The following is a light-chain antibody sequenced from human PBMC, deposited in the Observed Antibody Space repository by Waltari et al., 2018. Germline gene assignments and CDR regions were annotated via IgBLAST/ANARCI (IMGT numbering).Light chain of an antibody. V-gene: IGKV1-39*01. CDR3: QQSDSLPLT. J-gene: IGKJ4*01. CDR1: QTISRY. Sequence: DIQMTQSPSSLSASVGDRVTITCRASQTISRYLKWYQQKPGKAPKLLISGISSLQSGVPSRFSGSGSGTDFTLTISSLQPEDFATYYCQQSDSLPLTFGGGTKVDIK. CDR2: GIS.